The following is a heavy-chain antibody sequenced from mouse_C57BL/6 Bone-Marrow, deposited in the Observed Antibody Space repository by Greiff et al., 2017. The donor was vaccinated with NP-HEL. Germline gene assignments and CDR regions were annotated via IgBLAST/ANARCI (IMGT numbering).Heavy chain of an antibody. V-gene: IGHV5-6*01. CDR1: GFTFSSYG. J-gene: IGHJ3*01. Sequence: EVLLVESGGDLVKPGGSLKLSCAASGFTFSSYGMSWVRQTPDKRLEWVATISSGGSYTYYPDSVKGRFTISRDNATNTLYLQMSSLKSEDTAMYYCARPLYDGYYAGFAYWGQGTLVTVSA. CDR2: ISSGGSYT. CDR3: ARPLYDGYYAGFAY. D-gene: IGHD2-3*01.